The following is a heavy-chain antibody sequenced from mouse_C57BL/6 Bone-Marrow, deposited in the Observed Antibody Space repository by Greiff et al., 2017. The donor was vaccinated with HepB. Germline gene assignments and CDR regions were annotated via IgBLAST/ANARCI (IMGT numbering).Heavy chain of an antibody. J-gene: IGHJ1*03. D-gene: IGHD2-3*01. CDR2: INPSTGGT. V-gene: IGHV1-42*01. Sequence: EVQLQQSGPELVKPGASVKISCKASGYSFTGYYMNWVKQSPEKSLEWIGEINPSTGGTTYNQKFKAKATLTVDKSSSTAYMQLKSLTSEDSAVYYCAPLYDGYWYFDVWGTGTTVTVSS. CDR3: APLYDGYWYFDV. CDR1: GYSFTGYY.